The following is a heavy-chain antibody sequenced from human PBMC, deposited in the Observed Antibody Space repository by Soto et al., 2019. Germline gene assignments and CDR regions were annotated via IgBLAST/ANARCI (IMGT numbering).Heavy chain of an antibody. J-gene: IGHJ5*02. V-gene: IGHV3-23*01. CDR3: AKPRGSGSYYSPQINWFDP. Sequence: GSLRLSCAASGFTFSSYGMSWVRQAPGKGLEWVSAISGSGGSTYYADSVKGRFTISRDNSKNTLYLQMNSLRAEDTAVYYCAKPRGSGSYYSPQINWFDPWGQGTLVTVSS. CDR1: GFTFSSYG. CDR2: ISGSGGST. D-gene: IGHD3-10*01.